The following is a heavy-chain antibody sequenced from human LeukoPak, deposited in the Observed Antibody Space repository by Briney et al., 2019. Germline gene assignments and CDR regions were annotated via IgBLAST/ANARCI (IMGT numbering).Heavy chain of an antibody. D-gene: IGHD1-26*01. J-gene: IGHJ3*02. CDR2: IYHSGNT. CDR3: ARGEVGPTNADAFDI. V-gene: IGHV4-39*01. CDR1: GGPISSSSYY. Sequence: SETLSLTCIVSGGPISSSSYYWGWIRQPPGKGLEWIGNIYHSGNTYYNPSLKSRVTISVDTSKNQFSLKLSSVTAADTAVYYCARGEVGPTNADAFDIWGQGTMVTVSS.